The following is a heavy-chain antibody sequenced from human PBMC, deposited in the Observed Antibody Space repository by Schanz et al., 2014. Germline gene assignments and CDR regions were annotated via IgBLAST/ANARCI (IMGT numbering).Heavy chain of an antibody. CDR2: IGTSGGT. J-gene: IGHJ3*02. Sequence: EVHLLESGGGLVEPGGSLRLSCATSGFSLDIFAVSWVRQAPGKGLEWVSTIGTSGGTNYAESVKGRFTISRDNSKNTLYLQMNNLRAEDTAVYYCAKGRFGELSAFDIWGQGTMVTVSS. CDR3: AKGRFGELSAFDI. D-gene: IGHD3-10*01. V-gene: IGHV3-23*01. CDR1: GFSLDIFA.